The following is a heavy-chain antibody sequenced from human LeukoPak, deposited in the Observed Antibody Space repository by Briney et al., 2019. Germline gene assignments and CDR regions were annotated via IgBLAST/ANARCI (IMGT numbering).Heavy chain of an antibody. V-gene: IGHV4-59*12. D-gene: IGHD3-3*01. CDR2: IYNSGST. CDR1: GGSISSFY. Sequence: PSETLSLTCTVSGGSISSFYWSWIRQPPGKGLEYIGYIYNSGSTNYSPSLKSRVTISVDTSKNQFSLKLSSVTAADTAVYYCARGGEKLNWFDPWGQGTLVTVSS. CDR3: ARGGEKLNWFDP. J-gene: IGHJ5*02.